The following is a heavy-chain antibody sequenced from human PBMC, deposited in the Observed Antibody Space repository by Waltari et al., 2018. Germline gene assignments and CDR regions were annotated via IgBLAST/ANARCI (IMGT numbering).Heavy chain of an antibody. D-gene: IGHD6-13*01. Sequence: EVQLVESGGGLVQPGGSLRLSCAASGFTFSNNWMTWVRLAPGKGLEWVANINQDGSEKYSVESVKGRFTISRDNAKNSLYLQLNSLRADDTAVYYCTRGGDDSSWYWRNWGQGTLVTVSS. CDR1: GFTFSNNW. CDR2: INQDGSEK. J-gene: IGHJ4*02. CDR3: TRGGDDSSWYWRN. V-gene: IGHV3-7*01.